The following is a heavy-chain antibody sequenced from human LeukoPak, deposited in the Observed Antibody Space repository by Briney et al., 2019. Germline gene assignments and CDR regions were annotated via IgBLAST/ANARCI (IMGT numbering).Heavy chain of an antibody. CDR1: GFTFSSYA. Sequence: GSLRLSCAASGFTFSSYAMHWVRQAPGKGLGWVAVISYDGSNKYYADSVKGRFTISRDNSKNTLYLQMNSLRAEDTAVYYCARTQDYYAPFDPWGQGTLVTVSS. CDR2: ISYDGSNK. D-gene: IGHD3-10*01. J-gene: IGHJ5*02. V-gene: IGHV3-30-3*01. CDR3: ARTQDYYAPFDP.